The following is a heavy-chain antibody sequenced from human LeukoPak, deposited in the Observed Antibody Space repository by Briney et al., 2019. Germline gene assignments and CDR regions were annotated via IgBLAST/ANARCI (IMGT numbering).Heavy chain of an antibody. CDR2: ITGSGDDT. J-gene: IGHJ4*02. CDR1: GFTFSSYA. CDR3: AKNGAYSGYDYIDY. V-gene: IGHV3-23*01. Sequence: GRSLRLSCAASGFTFSSYAMSWVRQAPGKGLEWVSDITGSGDDTDYADSVKGRFTVSRDNSRNTLYLQINSLRAEDTAVYYCAKNGAYSGYDYIDYWGQGTLVTVSS. D-gene: IGHD5-12*01.